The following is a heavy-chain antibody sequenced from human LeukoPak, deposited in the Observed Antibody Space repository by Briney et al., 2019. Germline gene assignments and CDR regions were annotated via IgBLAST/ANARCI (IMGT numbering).Heavy chain of an antibody. CDR2: ISAYNGNT. J-gene: IGHJ6*02. CDR1: GYTFTSYG. D-gene: IGHD3-22*01. CDR3: ARVTYYYDSSGYSRTYYYGMDV. V-gene: IGHV1-18*01. Sequence: ASVKVSCKASGYTFTSYGISWVRQAPGQGLEWMGWISAYNGNTNYAQKLQGRVTMTTDTSTSTAYMELRSLRSDDTAVYYCARVTYYYDSSGYSRTYYYGMDVWGQGTTVTVSS.